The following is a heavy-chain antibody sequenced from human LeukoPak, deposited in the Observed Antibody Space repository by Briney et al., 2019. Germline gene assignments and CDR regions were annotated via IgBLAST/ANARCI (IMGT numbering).Heavy chain of an antibody. V-gene: IGHV1-46*01. Sequence: ASVKVSCKASGYTFTSYYMHWVRQAPGQGLEWMGIINPSGGSTNYAQKFQGRVTITADESTSTAYMELSSLRSEDTAVYYCARDYRNYYDSSGVGLWGQGTMVTVSS. J-gene: IGHJ3*01. CDR1: GYTFTSYY. D-gene: IGHD3-22*01. CDR2: INPSGGST. CDR3: ARDYRNYYDSSGVGL.